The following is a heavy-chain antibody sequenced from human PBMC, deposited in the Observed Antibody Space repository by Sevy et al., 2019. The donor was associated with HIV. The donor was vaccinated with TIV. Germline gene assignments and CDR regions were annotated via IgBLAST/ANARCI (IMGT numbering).Heavy chain of an antibody. V-gene: IGHV1-2*02. J-gene: IGHJ4*02. CDR2: INPNSGGT. CDR3: ARGRHDYRNYLYYFDY. CDR1: GYTFTGYY. Sequence: ASVKVSCKASGYTFTGYYMHWVRQAPGQGLEWMGWINPNSGGTNYAQKFQGSVTMTRDTSISTAYMELSRLRSDDTAVYYCARGRHDYRNYLYYFDYWGQGTLVTVSS. D-gene: IGHD4-4*01.